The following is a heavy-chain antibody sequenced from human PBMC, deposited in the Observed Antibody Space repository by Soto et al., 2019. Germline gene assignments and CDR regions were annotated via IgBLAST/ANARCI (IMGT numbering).Heavy chain of an antibody. Sequence: SETLSLTCTVSGGSISSYYWSWIRQPPGKGLEWIGYIYYSGSTNYNPSLKSRVTISVDTSKNQFSLKLSSVTAADTAVYYCARGTEWLLLNGWFDPWGQGTLVTVSS. CDR1: GGSISSYY. D-gene: IGHD3-22*01. CDR2: IYYSGST. V-gene: IGHV4-59*01. J-gene: IGHJ5*02. CDR3: ARGTEWLLLNGWFDP.